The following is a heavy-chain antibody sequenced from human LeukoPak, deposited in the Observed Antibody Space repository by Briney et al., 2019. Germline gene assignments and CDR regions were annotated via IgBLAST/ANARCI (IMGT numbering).Heavy chain of an antibody. D-gene: IGHD6-6*01. CDR1: GYTFTGYY. V-gene: IGHV1-2*06. J-gene: IGHJ4*02. CDR3: ARYGYLEQEYSRSSGGY. Sequence: ASVKVSCKASGYTFTGYYMHWVRQAPGQGLEWMGRINPNSGGTNYAQKFQGRVTMTRDTSISTAYMELSRLRSDDTAVYYCARYGYLEQEYSRSSGGYWGQGTLVTVSS. CDR2: INPNSGGT.